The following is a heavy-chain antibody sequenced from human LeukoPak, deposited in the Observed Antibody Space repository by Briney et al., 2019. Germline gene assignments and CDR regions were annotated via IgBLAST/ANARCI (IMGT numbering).Heavy chain of an antibody. CDR1: GGSITSYY. J-gene: IGHJ4*02. V-gene: IGHV4-34*01. Sequence: SETLSLTCTVSGGSITSYYWSWIRQPPGKGLEWIGEINHSGSTNYNPSLKSRVTISVDTSKNQFSLKLSSVTAADTAVYYCARLRSGNYWGQGTLVTVSS. D-gene: IGHD1-14*01. CDR2: INHSGST. CDR3: ARLRSGNY.